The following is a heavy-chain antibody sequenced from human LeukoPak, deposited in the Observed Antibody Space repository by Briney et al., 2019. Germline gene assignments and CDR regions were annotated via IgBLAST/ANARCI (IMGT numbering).Heavy chain of an antibody. CDR2: TNRDGTAT. D-gene: IGHD6-19*01. CDR3: ARPSSGWTYYFDY. Sequence: GGSLRLSCAASGFTFSSHWMHWVRQIPGKGLVWVSRTNRDGTATYYADSVKGRFTVSRDNAKDTLYLQMNSLRAEDTAVYYCARPSSGWTYYFDYWGQGTLVTVSS. CDR1: GFTFSSHW. J-gene: IGHJ4*02. V-gene: IGHV3-74*01.